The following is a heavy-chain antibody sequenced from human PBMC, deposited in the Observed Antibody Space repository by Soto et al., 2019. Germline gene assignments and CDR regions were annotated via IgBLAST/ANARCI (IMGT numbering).Heavy chain of an antibody. D-gene: IGHD3-10*01. Sequence: SETLSLTCTVSGDSISSNSYQWGWIRQPPGKGLEWVGPISNTGATYYNPSLKTRVIISVDTSKNQFSLRLSFMTAADTAVYFCARRSSSGSGTYYTDCWGQGALVTVSS. CDR3: ARRSSSGSGTYYTDC. CDR2: ISNTGAT. V-gene: IGHV4-39*01. J-gene: IGHJ4*02. CDR1: GDSISSNSYQ.